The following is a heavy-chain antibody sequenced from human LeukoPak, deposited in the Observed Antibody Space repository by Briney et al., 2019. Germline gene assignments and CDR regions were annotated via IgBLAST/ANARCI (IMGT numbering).Heavy chain of an antibody. V-gene: IGHV4-30-4*08. Sequence: PSQTLSLTCTVSGGSISSGDYYWSWIRQPPGKGLEWIGYIYYSGSTYYNPSLKSRVTISVDTSKNQFSLKLSSVTAADTAVYYCARVEATDSGSYYLHFHYWGQGTLVTVSS. D-gene: IGHD1-26*01. CDR1: GGSISSGDYY. J-gene: IGHJ4*02. CDR2: IYYSGST. CDR3: ARVEATDSGSYYLHFHY.